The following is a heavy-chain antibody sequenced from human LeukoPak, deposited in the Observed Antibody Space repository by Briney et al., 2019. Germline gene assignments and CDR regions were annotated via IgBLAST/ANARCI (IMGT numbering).Heavy chain of an antibody. CDR2: INPSGGST. CDR1: XYTFTSYY. D-gene: IGHD2-2*02. J-gene: IGHJ5*02. Sequence: SVTVSCKXSXYTFTSYYMHWVRQAPGQGREWMGIINPSGGSTSYAQKFQGRVTMTRDTSTSTVYMELSSLRSEDTAVYYCTRAAIVVVPAAIRGWWFDPWGQGTLVTVSS. V-gene: IGHV1-46*01. CDR3: TRAAIVVVPAAIRGWWFDP.